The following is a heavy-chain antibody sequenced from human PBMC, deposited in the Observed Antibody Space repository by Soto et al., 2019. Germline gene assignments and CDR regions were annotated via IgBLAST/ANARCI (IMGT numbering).Heavy chain of an antibody. CDR3: ARVTLAVAGKGNWFDP. CDR2: INPNSGGT. J-gene: IGHJ5*02. Sequence: QVQLVQSGAEVKKPGASVKVSCTASGYTFTGYYMHWVRQAPGQGLEWMGWINPNSGGTNYAQKFQGRVTMTRDTSISTAYMELSRLRSDDTAVYYCARVTLAVAGKGNWFDPWGQGTLVTVSS. CDR1: GYTFTGYY. D-gene: IGHD6-19*01. V-gene: IGHV1-2*02.